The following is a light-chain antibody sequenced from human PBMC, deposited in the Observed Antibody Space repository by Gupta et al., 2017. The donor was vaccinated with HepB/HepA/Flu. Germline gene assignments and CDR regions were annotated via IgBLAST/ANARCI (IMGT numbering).Light chain of an antibody. J-gene: IGKJ1*01. V-gene: IGKV4-1*01. CDR3: HQYYNYPLT. Sequence: DIVMTQSPDSLAVSLGEKATINCKSSQILLYSSNNKNYLVWYQQKPGQPPKLLIYWSSARESGVPDRFSGSGSVTDFSLTIISLQAEDVAVYYCHQYYNYPLTFGQGTKVEIK. CDR1: QILLYSSNNKNY. CDR2: WSS.